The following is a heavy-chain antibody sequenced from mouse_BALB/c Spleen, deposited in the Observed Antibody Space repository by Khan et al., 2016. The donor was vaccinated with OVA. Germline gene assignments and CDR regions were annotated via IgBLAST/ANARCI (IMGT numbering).Heavy chain of an antibody. CDR1: GYSITSGYS. J-gene: IGHJ4*01. CDR2: IYFSGSI. V-gene: IGHV3-1*02. CDR3: ARDVNYMDY. D-gene: IGHD2-1*01. Sequence: EVQLQESGPDLVKPSQSLSLTCTVTGYSITSGYSWHWIRQFPGNKLEWMAYIYFSGSITYNPSLKSRVSITRDTSKNQFFLQLNSVTTEDTATYYCARDVNYMDYWGQGTSVTVSS.